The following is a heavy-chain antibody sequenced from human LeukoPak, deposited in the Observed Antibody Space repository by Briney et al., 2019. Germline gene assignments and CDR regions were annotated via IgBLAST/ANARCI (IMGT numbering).Heavy chain of an antibody. J-gene: IGHJ4*02. D-gene: IGHD3-22*01. V-gene: IGHV3-74*01. Sequence: LTGGSLRLSCAASGFTFSSYWMHWVRQAPGKGLVWVSRINSDGSSTSYADSEKGRLTISRDNAKNTLYLQMNSLRAEDTAVYYCARAEYYYDSSGYVHFDYWGQGTLVTVSS. CDR2: INSDGSST. CDR1: GFTFSSYW. CDR3: ARAEYYYDSSGYVHFDY.